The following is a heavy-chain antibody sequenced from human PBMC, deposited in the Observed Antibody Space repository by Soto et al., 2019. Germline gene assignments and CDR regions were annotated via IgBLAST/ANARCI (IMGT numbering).Heavy chain of an antibody. CDR2: IYYSGST. J-gene: IGHJ4*02. CDR1: GGSISSGGYY. D-gene: IGHD1-26*01. CDR3: AREWTSGSYIDY. V-gene: IGHV4-31*03. Sequence: PSETLSLTCTVSGGSISSGGYYWSWIRQHPGKGLEWIGYIYYSGSTYYNPSLKSRVTISVDTSKNQFSLKLSSVTAADTAVYYCAREWTSGSYIDYWGQGTLVTVSS.